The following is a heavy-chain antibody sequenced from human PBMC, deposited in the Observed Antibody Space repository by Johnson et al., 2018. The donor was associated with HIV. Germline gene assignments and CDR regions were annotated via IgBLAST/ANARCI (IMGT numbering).Heavy chain of an antibody. J-gene: IGHJ3*02. CDR2: ISYDGSNK. V-gene: IGHV3-30*04. Sequence: QMQLVESGGGVVQPGRSLRLSCAVSGFTFSSYPMHWVRQAPGKGLEWVAVISYDGSNKYYADSVKGRFTIARDHAKNSLYLQMNSLRAEDTAVYYCARDQRRSSWYTEGEKVGNAFDIWGQGTMVTVSS. D-gene: IGHD6-13*01. CDR3: ARDQRRSSWYTEGEKVGNAFDI. CDR1: GFTFSSYP.